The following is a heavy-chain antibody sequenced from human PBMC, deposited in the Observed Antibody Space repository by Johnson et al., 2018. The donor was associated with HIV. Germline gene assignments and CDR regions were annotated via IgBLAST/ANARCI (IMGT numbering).Heavy chain of an antibody. CDR1: GFSFSDYY. CDR2: IKQDGSEK. J-gene: IGHJ3*02. Sequence: VQLVESGGGLVKPGGSLRLSCAASGFSFSDYYMSCIRQAPGRGLEWVANIKQDGSEKYYADSVKGRFTISRDNAKNSLYLQMNSLRPEDTAVYYCARLPSGYSRDDLDIWGQGTMVTVSS. D-gene: IGHD5-18*01. V-gene: IGHV3-7*01. CDR3: ARLPSGYSRDDLDI.